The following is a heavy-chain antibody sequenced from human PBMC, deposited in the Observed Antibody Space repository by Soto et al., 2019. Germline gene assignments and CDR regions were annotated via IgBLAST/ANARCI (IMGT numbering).Heavy chain of an antibody. D-gene: IGHD1-1*01. V-gene: IGHV4-4*07. CDR2: MYTTGTT. CDR3: VKQNTTEMTRGCFGT. CDR1: VASASSSC. Sequence: SETLSLTSTVPVASASSSCWSWVRQTAGKGLEWIGRMYTTGTTNYNPSLKSRVTMSIDTSKRQFSLELSSVTAADTAVYYCVKQNTTEMTRGCFGTWGQGTLVTVSS. J-gene: IGHJ5*02.